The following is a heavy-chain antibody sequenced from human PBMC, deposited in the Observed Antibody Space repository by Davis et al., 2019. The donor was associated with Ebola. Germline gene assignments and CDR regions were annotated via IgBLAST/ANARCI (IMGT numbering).Heavy chain of an antibody. V-gene: IGHV4-38-2*02. CDR1: GYSISSGYY. J-gene: IGHJ4*02. D-gene: IGHD1-26*01. CDR2: IYHSGST. Sequence: PSETLSLTCTVSGYSISSGYYWGWIRQPPGKGLEWIGSIYHSGSTYYNPSLKSRVTISVDTSKNQFSLKLSSVTAADTAVYYCARDRSYREVFDYWGQGTLVTVSS. CDR3: ARDRSYREVFDY.